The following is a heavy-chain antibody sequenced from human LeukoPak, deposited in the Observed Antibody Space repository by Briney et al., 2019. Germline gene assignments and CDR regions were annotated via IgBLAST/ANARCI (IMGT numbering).Heavy chain of an antibody. J-gene: IGHJ6*03. V-gene: IGHV3-30*02. CDR1: GFTFSSYG. CDR2: IRYDGSNK. Sequence: PGGSLRLSCAASGFTFSSYGMHWVRQAPGKGLEWVAYIRYDGSNKYYEDSMKGRFTISRDNSKNMLYLQMNSLRAEDTAIYYCAKNGDRGAYCSGGTCYPYYYYYMDVWGKGTTVTISS. D-gene: IGHD2-15*01. CDR3: AKNGDRGAYCSGGTCYPYYYYYMDV.